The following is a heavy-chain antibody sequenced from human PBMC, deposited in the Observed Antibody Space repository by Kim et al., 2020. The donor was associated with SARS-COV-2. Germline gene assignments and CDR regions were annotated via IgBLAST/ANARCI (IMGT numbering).Heavy chain of an antibody. D-gene: IGHD3-3*01. J-gene: IGHJ3*02. Sequence: ASVKVSCKASGYTFTSYGISWVRQAPGQGLEWMGWISAYNGNTNYAQKLQGRVTMTTDTSTSTAYMELRSLRSDDTAVYYCARHGLRFLEWLPGDAFDIWGQGTMVTVSS. CDR1: GYTFTSYG. V-gene: IGHV1-18*01. CDR2: ISAYNGNT. CDR3: ARHGLRFLEWLPGDAFDI.